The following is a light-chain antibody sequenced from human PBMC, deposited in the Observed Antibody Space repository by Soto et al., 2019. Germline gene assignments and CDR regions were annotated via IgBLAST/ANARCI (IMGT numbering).Light chain of an antibody. CDR1: QSISSW. J-gene: IGKJ1*01. Sequence: DIQMTQSPSPLSASVGDRVTITCRASQSISSWLAWYQQKPGKAPKLLIYDASSLESGVPSRFSGSGSGTEFTLTISSLQPDDFATYYCQQYNSYRTFGQGAKVDI. CDR2: DAS. V-gene: IGKV1-5*01. CDR3: QQYNSYRT.